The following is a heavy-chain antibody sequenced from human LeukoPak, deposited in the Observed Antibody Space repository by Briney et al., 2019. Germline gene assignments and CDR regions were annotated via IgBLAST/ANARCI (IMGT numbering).Heavy chain of an antibody. CDR3: ARREAVAGSFDY. J-gene: IGHJ4*02. V-gene: IGHV5-51*01. Sequence: GESLKISCKGSGYSFTDYWIGWVRQMPGKGLEWMGIISPGDSDTRYSPSFQGQVTISVDKSRSTAYLQWSSLKASDTAMYYCARREAVAGSFDYWGQGTLVTVSS. CDR1: GYSFTDYW. D-gene: IGHD6-19*01. CDR2: ISPGDSDT.